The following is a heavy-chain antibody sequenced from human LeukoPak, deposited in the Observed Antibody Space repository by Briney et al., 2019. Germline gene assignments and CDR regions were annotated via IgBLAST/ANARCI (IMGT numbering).Heavy chain of an antibody. CDR3: ARAYSGYENYYYYYYMDV. V-gene: IGHV3-20*04. CDR2: INWNGGNT. J-gene: IGHJ6*03. CDR1: GFTFDDYG. D-gene: IGHD5-12*01. Sequence: AGSLRLSCAASGFTFDDYGMSWVRQATGKGLEWVSGINWNGGNTGYADSVKGRFTISRDNAKNSLYLQMNSLRAEDTALYYCARAYSGYENYYYYYYMDVWGKGTTVTVSS.